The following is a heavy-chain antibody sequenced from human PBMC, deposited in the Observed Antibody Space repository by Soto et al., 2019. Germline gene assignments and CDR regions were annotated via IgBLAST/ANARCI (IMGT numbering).Heavy chain of an antibody. D-gene: IGHD2-21*02. CDR3: ARNGGDSYYYYGMDV. Sequence: SGPTLVNPTQTLTLTCTFSGFSLSTSGMCVSWIRQPPGKALEWLARIDWDDDKYYSTSLKTRLTISKDTSKNQVVLTMTNMDPVDTATYYCARNGGDSYYYYGMDVWGQGTTVTVSS. CDR1: GFSLSTSGMC. J-gene: IGHJ6*02. V-gene: IGHV2-70*11. CDR2: IDWDDDK.